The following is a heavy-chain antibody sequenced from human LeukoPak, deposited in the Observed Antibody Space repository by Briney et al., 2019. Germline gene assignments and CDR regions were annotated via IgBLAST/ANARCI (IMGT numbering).Heavy chain of an antibody. CDR3: ARDLDPGSFGSYYYYYGMDV. D-gene: IGHD3/OR15-3a*01. V-gene: IGHV1-18*01. CDR2: ISACNGNT. J-gene: IGHJ6*02. Sequence: ASVKVSCKASGYTFTSYGISWVRQAPGQGLEWMGWISACNGNTNYAQKLQGRVTMTTDTSTSTAYMELRSLRSGDTAVYYCARDLDPGSFGSYYYYYGMDVWGQGTTVTVSS. CDR1: GYTFTSYG.